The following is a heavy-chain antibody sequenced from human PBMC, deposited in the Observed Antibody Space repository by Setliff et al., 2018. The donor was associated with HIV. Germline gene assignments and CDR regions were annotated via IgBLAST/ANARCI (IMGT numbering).Heavy chain of an antibody. CDR2: INHSGSK. J-gene: IGHJ4*02. Sequence: NPSETLSLTCAVYNGSFSGYYWTWIRQPPGKGLEWIGEINHSGSKNYNTSLKIRVTISVNASRKQFSLRLSSVTAADTAVYYCAAWGPRYSYAPYFFDSWGQGTLVTVSS. V-gene: IGHV4-34*01. CDR1: NGSFSGYY. D-gene: IGHD5-18*01. CDR3: AAWGPRYSYAPYFFDS.